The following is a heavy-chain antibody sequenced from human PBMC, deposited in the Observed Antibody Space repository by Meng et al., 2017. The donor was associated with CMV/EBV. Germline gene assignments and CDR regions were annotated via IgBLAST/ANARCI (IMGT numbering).Heavy chain of an antibody. CDR1: GYTFTSYG. Sequence: ASVKVSCKASGYTFTSYGISWVRQAPGQGLEWMGWISAYNGNTNYAQKLQGRVTMTTDTSTSTAYMELRSLRSDDTAVYYCARGGDSSGYYYVGWFDPWGQGTLVTVSS. D-gene: IGHD3-22*01. J-gene: IGHJ5*02. CDR3: ARGGDSSGYYYVGWFDP. V-gene: IGHV1-18*01. CDR2: ISAYNGNT.